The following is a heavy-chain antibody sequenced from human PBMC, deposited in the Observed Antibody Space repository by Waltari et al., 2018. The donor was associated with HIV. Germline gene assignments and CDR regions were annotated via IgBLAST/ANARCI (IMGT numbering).Heavy chain of an antibody. J-gene: IGHJ4*02. CDR1: GYTFTDYC. V-gene: IGHV1-2*02. Sequence: QVQLVQSGAEVKKPGASVKVSCKASGYTFTDYCVQWVRQAPGQGLEWMGWINSYTGATYYRQRFQGMVSMTRNTSINTAYMELRRLTSDDTATYYCARDVDVGATDYWGQGTLVTVSS. CDR3: ARDVDVGATDY. CDR2: INSYTGAT. D-gene: IGHD1-26*01.